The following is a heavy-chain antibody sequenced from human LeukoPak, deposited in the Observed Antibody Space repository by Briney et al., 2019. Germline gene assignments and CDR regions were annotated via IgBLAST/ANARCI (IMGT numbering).Heavy chain of an antibody. CDR3: AAAAAGFHFDY. V-gene: IGHV3-33*01. D-gene: IGHD6-13*01. Sequence: PGRSLRLSCAASGFTFSSYGMHWVRQAPGKGLEWVAVIWYDGSNKYYADSVKGRFTISRDNSRNTLYLQMNSLRAEDTAVYYCAAAAAGFHFDYWGQGTLVTVSS. J-gene: IGHJ4*02. CDR2: IWYDGSNK. CDR1: GFTFSSYG.